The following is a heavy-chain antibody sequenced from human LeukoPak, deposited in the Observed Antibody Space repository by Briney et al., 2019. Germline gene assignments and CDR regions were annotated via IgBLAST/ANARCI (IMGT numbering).Heavy chain of an antibody. V-gene: IGHV3-53*01. CDR3: ARSRLHDAFDI. CDR1: GFTVSSNY. CDR2: IYSGGST. J-gene: IGHJ3*02. Sequence: GGSLRLSCAASGFTVSSNYMSWVRQAPGKGLEWVSVIYSGGSTYYADSVKGRFTISRDNSKNTLYLQMNSLRAEDTAAYYCARSRLHDAFDIWGQGTMVTVSS.